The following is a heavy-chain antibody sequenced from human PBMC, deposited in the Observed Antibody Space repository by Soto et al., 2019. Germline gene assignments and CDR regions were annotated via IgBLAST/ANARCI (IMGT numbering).Heavy chain of an antibody. CDR2: INPNSGGT. D-gene: IGHD4-4*01. J-gene: IGHJ6*03. V-gene: IGHV1-2*04. CDR3: ARAGREYSNSYYYYYYMDV. CDR1: GYTFNGYY. Sequence: GASVKVSCKASGYTFNGYYMHWVRQAPGQGLEWMGWINPNSGGTNYAQKFQGWVTMTRDTSISTAYMELGRLRSDDTAVYYCARAGREYSNSYYYYYYMDVWGKGTTVTVSS.